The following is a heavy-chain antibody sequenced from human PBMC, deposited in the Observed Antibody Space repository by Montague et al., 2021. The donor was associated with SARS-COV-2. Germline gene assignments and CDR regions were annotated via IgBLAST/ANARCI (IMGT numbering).Heavy chain of an antibody. Sequence: TLSLTCTVSGGSISSGSYYWSWIRQPAGKGLEWIGRIYTSGSTNYNPSLKSRVTISVDTSKNQFPLKLSSVTAADTAVYYCARDLAPYYGSGSYYNPIDAFDIWGQGTMVTVSS. CDR2: IYTSGST. CDR3: ARDLAPYYGSGSYYNPIDAFDI. J-gene: IGHJ3*02. CDR1: GGSISSGSYY. V-gene: IGHV4-61*02. D-gene: IGHD3-10*01.